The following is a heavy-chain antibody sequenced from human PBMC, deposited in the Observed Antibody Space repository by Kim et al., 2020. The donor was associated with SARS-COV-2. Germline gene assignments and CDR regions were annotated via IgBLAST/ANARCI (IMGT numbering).Heavy chain of an antibody. CDR2: IKQDGSEK. D-gene: IGHD5-12*01. Sequence: GGSLRLSCAASGFTFSSYWMSWVRQAPGKGLEWVANIKQDGSEKYYVDSVKGRFTISRDNAKNSLYLQMNSLRAEDTAVYYCARGVATKNYYYYGMDVWGQGTTVTVSS. CDR3: ARGVATKNYYYYGMDV. J-gene: IGHJ6*02. V-gene: IGHV3-7*03. CDR1: GFTFSSYW.